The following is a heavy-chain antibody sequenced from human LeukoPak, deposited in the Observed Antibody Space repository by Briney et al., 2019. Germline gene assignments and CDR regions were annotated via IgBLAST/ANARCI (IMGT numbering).Heavy chain of an antibody. D-gene: IGHD6-13*01. V-gene: IGHV4-38-2*02. J-gene: IGHJ6*02. CDR1: GYSISSGYY. CDR3: ASSYSSSWYQEGGMDV. CDR2: IYHSGST. Sequence: PSETLSLTCTVSGYSISSGYYWGWIRQPPGKGLEWIGSIYHSGSTYYNPSLKSRVTISVDTSKNQFSLKLSSVTAADTAVYYCASSYSSSWYQEGGMDVWGQGTTVTVSS.